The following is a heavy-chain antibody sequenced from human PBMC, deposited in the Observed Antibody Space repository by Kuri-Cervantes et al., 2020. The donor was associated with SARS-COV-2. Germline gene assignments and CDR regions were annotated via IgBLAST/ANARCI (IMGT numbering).Heavy chain of an antibody. CDR2: INHSGST. D-gene: IGHD6-13*01. CDR1: GFTFSSYS. J-gene: IGHJ3*02. V-gene: IGHV4-34*01. CDR3: ARGRGSSWRLNAFDI. Sequence: GSLRLSCAASGFTFSSYSMNWVRQPPGKGLEWIGEINHSGSTNYNPSLKSRVTISVDTSKNQFSLKLSSVTAADTAVYYCARGRGSSWRLNAFDIWGQGTMVTVSS.